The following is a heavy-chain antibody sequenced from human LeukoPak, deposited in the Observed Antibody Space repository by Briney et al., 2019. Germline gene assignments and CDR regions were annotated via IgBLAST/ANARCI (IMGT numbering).Heavy chain of an antibody. D-gene: IGHD3-16*01. CDR3: GRSPYDYVWGSFPAY. V-gene: IGHV1-58*02. J-gene: IGHJ4*02. Sequence: GTSVKVSCKASGFTFTSSAMQWVRQARGQRLEWIGWIVVGSGNTNYAQKFQERVTITRDMSTSTAYMELRSLRSDDTAVYYCGRSPYDYVWGSFPAYWGRGTLVTVSS. CDR2: IVVGSGNT. CDR1: GFTFTSSA.